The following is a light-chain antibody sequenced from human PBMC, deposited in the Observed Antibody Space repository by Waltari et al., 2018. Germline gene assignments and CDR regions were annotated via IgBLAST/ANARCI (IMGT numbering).Light chain of an antibody. V-gene: IGKV3-20*01. J-gene: IGKJ1*01. CDR3: QHQFRLPAT. CDR2: GAS. CDR1: QSSSRY. Sequence: TRPLSTGENATLSCKPSQSSSRYLAWYQQKPGQAPRLLIYGASTRATGIPDRFSGSGSGTDFSLTISGLEPEDSAVYYCQHQFRLPATFGQ.